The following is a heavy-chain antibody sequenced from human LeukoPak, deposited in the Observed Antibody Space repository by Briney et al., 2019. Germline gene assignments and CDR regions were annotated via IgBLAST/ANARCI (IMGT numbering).Heavy chain of an antibody. Sequence: GGSLRLSCAASGFTFSSYSMNWVRQAPGKGLEWVSSISSSSSYIYYADSVKGRFTISRDNSKNTLYLQMNSLRAEDTAVYYCGKGDILTGYSWSFDPWGQGTLVTVSS. CDR2: ISSSSSYI. J-gene: IGHJ5*02. D-gene: IGHD3-9*01. CDR3: GKGDILTGYSWSFDP. V-gene: IGHV3-21*01. CDR1: GFTFSSYS.